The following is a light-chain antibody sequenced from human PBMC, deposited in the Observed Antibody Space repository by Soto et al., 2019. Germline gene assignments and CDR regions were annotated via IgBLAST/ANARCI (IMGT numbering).Light chain of an antibody. Sequence: IQMTQSPSSVSASVGDRVTITCRSSEDISTWLAWYQQKPGKAPKLLIYAASSLQSGVPSRFSGSGSGTDFTLTISSLQPEDIATYYCQQYENLPTFGQGTRLEIK. V-gene: IGKV1-12*01. CDR2: AAS. J-gene: IGKJ5*01. CDR1: EDISTW. CDR3: QQYENLPT.